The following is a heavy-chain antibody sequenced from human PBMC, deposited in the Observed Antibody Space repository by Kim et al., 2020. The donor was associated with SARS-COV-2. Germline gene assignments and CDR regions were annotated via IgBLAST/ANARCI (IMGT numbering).Heavy chain of an antibody. V-gene: IGHV1-2*02. J-gene: IGHJ3*02. CDR1: GYTFTGYY. CDR3: ASQLRITMIVVVHYAFDI. Sequence: ASVKVSCKASGYTFTGYYTHWVRQAPGQGLEWMGWINPNSGGTNYAQKFQGRVTMTRDTSISTAYMELSRLRSDDTAVYYCASQLRITMIVVVHYAFDIWGQGTMVTVSS. CDR2: INPNSGGT. D-gene: IGHD3-22*01.